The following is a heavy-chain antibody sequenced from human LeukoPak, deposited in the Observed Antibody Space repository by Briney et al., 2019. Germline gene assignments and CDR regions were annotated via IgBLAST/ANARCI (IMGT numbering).Heavy chain of an antibody. V-gene: IGHV3-33*01. CDR1: GFTFNTYG. J-gene: IGHJ4*02. Sequence: PGRSLRLSCAASGFTFNTYGMHWVRQAPGKGLQWVAVIWFDGSNKYYADSVKGRFTISRDNSKNTLYLQMNSLRVEDTAVYYCARAGYGTGWYPGALDYWGQGTLVTVSS. CDR2: IWFDGSNK. CDR3: ARAGYGTGWYPGALDY. D-gene: IGHD6-19*01.